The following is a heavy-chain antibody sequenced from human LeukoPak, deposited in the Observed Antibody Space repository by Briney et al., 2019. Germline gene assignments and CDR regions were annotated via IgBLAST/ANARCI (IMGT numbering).Heavy chain of an antibody. CDR3: ARDVGAGGYEY. V-gene: IGHV4-34*01. CDR2: INYSGSI. Sequence: PSETLSLTCAVYGGFISGYYWSWIRQPPGKGLEWIGEINYSGSINYNPSLKSRVTISVDTSKNQFSLKLSSVTAADTAVYYCARDVGAGGYEYWGQGTPVTVSS. J-gene: IGHJ4*02. CDR1: GGFISGYY. D-gene: IGHD5-12*01.